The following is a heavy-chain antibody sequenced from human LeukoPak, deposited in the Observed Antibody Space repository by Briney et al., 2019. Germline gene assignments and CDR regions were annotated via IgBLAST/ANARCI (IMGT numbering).Heavy chain of an antibody. Sequence: GGSLRLSCAASGFTFSSYWMSWVRQAPGKGLEWVAYIKQDGSEKYYVDSVKGRFTISRDNAKNSLYLQMNSLRAEDTAVYYCARVGDPYYDILTGYPLDVWGKGTTVTISS. CDR2: IKQDGSEK. CDR1: GFTFSSYW. CDR3: ARVGDPYYDILTGYPLDV. D-gene: IGHD3-9*01. V-gene: IGHV3-7*01. J-gene: IGHJ6*04.